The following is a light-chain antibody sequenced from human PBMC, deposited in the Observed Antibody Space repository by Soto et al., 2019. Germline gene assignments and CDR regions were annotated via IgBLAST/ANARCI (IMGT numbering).Light chain of an antibody. CDR2: GGS. CDR1: QSVSSSY. V-gene: IGKV3-20*01. Sequence: EIVLTQSPGTLSLSPGERATLSCRASQSVSSSYLAWYQQKPGQEPRRLIYGGSSRATGIPDRFSGSGSGTDFTLTISRLEPEDFAVYYCQQYGSPPSITFGQGTRLEIK. CDR3: QQYGSPPSIT. J-gene: IGKJ5*01.